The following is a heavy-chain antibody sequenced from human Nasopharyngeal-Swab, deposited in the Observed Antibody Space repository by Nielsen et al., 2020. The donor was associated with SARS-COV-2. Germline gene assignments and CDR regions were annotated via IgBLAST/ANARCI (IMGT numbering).Heavy chain of an antibody. CDR3: ARDTHRGGVDY. CDR1: GGFINSYY. Sequence: SETLSLTCTVSGGFINSYYWSWIRQPPRRGLEWIGYIYYSGSTNYNPSLKSRVTISLDTSKNQFSLKLSSVTAADSAVYYCARDTHRGGVDYWGQGTLVTVSS. CDR2: IYYSGST. V-gene: IGHV4-59*01. D-gene: IGHD2-15*01. J-gene: IGHJ4*02.